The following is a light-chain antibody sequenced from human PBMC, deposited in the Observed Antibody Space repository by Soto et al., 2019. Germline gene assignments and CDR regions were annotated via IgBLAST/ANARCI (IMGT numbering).Light chain of an antibody. J-gene: IGLJ2*01. CDR3: AAWDDRLAGHVV. CDR2: SNN. Sequence: QSVLTQPPSASGTPGQRVTISCSGSSFNIGSNSVNWYQQLPGAAPKLLIYSNNHRPSGVPDRFSVSKSGTSASLAISGLQSEDEADYYCAAWDDRLAGHVVFGGGTKLTVL. CDR1: SFNIGSNS. V-gene: IGLV1-44*01.